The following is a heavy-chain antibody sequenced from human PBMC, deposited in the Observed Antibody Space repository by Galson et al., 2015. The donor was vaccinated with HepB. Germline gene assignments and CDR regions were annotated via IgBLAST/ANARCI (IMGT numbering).Heavy chain of an antibody. CDR2: INPSGGST. V-gene: IGHV1-46*01. Sequence: SVKVSCKASGYTFTSYYMHWVRQAPGQGLEWMGIINPSGGSTSYAQKFQGRVTMTRDTSTSTAYMELSSLRSEDTAVYYCARGEKESGYYRGYFDYWGQGTLVTVSS. D-gene: IGHD3-3*01. CDR1: GYTFTSYY. CDR3: ARGEKESGYYRGYFDY. J-gene: IGHJ4*02.